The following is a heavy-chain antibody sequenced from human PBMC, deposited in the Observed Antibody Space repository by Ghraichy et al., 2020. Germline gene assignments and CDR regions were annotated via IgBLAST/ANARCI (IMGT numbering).Heavy chain of an antibody. CDR3: ARMGLGSRSWTDFDY. CDR1: GFTFNSYS. Sequence: GGSPRLSCVASGFTFNSYSINWVRQAPGKGLEWVSYISSASDIISYADSVKGRFTISRDNAQNSLYLQMNSLRAEDTAVYYCARMGLGSRSWTDFDYWGQGTLVTVSS. V-gene: IGHV3-48*01. CDR2: ISSASDII. D-gene: IGHD6-13*01. J-gene: IGHJ4*02.